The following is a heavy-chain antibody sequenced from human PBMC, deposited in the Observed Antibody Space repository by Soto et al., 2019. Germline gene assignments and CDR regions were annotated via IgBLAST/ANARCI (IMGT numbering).Heavy chain of an antibody. D-gene: IGHD6-13*01. CDR1: GYSFTSYW. J-gene: IGHJ4*02. Sequence: GESLKISCKGSGYSFTSYWIGWVRQMPGKGLEWMGIIYPGDYDTRYSPSFQGQVNIQADKSISTAYLQWRSLKASDTDMHYCARNTYSSRPYFFAYWGQGTMVTVSS. V-gene: IGHV5-51*01. CDR3: ARNTYSSRPYFFAY. CDR2: IYPGDYDT.